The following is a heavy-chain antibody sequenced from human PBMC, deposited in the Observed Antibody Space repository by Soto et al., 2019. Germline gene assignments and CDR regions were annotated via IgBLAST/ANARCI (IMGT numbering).Heavy chain of an antibody. CDR1: GGTFSSYA. V-gene: IGHV1-69*06. Sequence: ASVKVSCKASGGTFSSYAISWVRQAPGQGLEWMGGIIPIFGTANYAQKFQGRVTITADKSTSTAYMELSSLRSEDTAVYYCATTLGWPYYDSGDHYDRTSYWSQGTLVTVS. D-gene: IGHD3-22*01. CDR3: ATTLGWPYYDSGDHYDRTSY. CDR2: IIPIFGTA. J-gene: IGHJ4*02.